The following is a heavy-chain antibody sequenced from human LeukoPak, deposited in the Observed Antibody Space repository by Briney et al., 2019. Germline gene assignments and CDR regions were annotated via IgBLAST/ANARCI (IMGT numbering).Heavy chain of an antibody. CDR2: IIPIFGTA. J-gene: IGHJ4*02. D-gene: IGHD5-24*01. V-gene: IGHV1-69*13. CDR3: ASSGGLQGNFDY. Sequence: ASVKVSCKASGGTFSSYAISWVRQAPGKGREWLGGIIPIFGTANYAQKFQGRVTITADESTSTAYMELSSLRSEDTAVYYCASSGGLQGNFDYWGQGTLVTVSS. CDR1: GGTFSSYA.